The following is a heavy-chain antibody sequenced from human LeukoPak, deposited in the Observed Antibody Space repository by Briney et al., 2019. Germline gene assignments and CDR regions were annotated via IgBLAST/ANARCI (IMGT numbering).Heavy chain of an antibody. J-gene: IGHJ4*02. CDR3: AAATTGTTFFDY. D-gene: IGHD1-1*01. CDR1: GYTFSGYY. Sequence: ASVKVSCKASGYTFSGYYMFWVRQAPGQGLEWMGWINSDSGATNYAQKFQGRVTMTRDTSISTAYMELSSLRSDDTGVYYCAAATTGTTFFDYWGQGTLVIVSS. V-gene: IGHV1-2*02. CDR2: INSDSGAT.